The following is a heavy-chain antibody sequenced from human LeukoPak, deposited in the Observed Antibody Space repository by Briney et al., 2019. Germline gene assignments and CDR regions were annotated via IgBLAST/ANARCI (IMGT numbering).Heavy chain of an antibody. J-gene: IGHJ4*02. Sequence: PSETLSLTCTVSGGSISSYYWSWIRQPPGKGLEWIGYIYYSGSTNYNPSLKSRVTISVDKSKNQFSLRLSSVTAADTAVYYCASTGSLAVAGALGYWGQGTLVTVSS. CDR2: IYYSGST. V-gene: IGHV4-59*12. D-gene: IGHD6-19*01. CDR1: GGSISSYY. CDR3: ASTGSLAVAGALGY.